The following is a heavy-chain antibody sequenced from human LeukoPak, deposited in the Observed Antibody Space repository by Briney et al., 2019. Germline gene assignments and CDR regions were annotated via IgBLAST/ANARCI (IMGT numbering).Heavy chain of an antibody. D-gene: IGHD6-19*01. V-gene: IGHV3-23*01. CDR2: ISGNGRST. CDR3: AKDHRAEQWLVSDSSYYFDY. J-gene: IGHJ4*02. CDR1: GFTFRNYA. Sequence: GGSLRLSCAASGFTFRNYAMNWVRQAPGKGLEWVSGISGNGRSTYYAESVKGRFTISRDNSKNTLYLQMHSLRAEDTAVYYCAKDHRAEQWLVSDSSYYFDYGGQGTLVTVSS.